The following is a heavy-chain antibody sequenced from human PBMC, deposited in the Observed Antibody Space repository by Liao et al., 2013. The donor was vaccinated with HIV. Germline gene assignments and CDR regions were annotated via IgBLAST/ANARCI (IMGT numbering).Heavy chain of an antibody. D-gene: IGHD3-3*01. CDR2: INHSGST. CDR3: ARTDQYYDFWNGYENWFDP. CDR1: GGSFSGYY. J-gene: IGHJ5*02. Sequence: QVQPQQWGAGLLKPSETLSLTCAVYGGSFSGYYWSWIRQPSGKGLEWIGEINHSGSTNYIPSLKSRVTISVDTSKNQFSLNLRSVTAADTAVYYCARTDQYYDFWNGYENWFDPWGQGTLVTVSS. V-gene: IGHV4-34*02.